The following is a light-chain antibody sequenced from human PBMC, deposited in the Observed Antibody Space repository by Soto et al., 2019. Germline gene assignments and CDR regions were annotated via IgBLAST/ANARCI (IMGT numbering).Light chain of an antibody. J-gene: IGKJ2*01. CDR1: QSVSSSY. CDR2: AAS. Sequence: EIVLTQSPGTLSLSPGERATLSCRASQSVSSSYLAWYQQKHGQAPRLLIYAASSRATGIPDRFSGSGSGTDFTLTIRRLEPEDFAVYYCQQYGSSLYTFGQGTKLEIK. CDR3: QQYGSSLYT. V-gene: IGKV3-20*01.